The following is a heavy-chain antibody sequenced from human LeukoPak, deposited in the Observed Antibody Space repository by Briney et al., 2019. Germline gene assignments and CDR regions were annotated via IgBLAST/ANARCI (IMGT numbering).Heavy chain of an antibody. V-gene: IGHV3-23*01. CDR3: AKDRPEWQLPAPFDY. Sequence: GASLRLSCAAPGFTFSSYAMSWVRQAPGKGLEWVSAISGSGGSTYYADSPKGRFTISRDNSNTTLYLQMNSLRAEDTAVYYCAKDRPEWQLPAPFDYWGQGTLVTVSS. CDR1: GFTFSSYA. D-gene: IGHD1-26*01. CDR2: ISGSGGST. J-gene: IGHJ4*02.